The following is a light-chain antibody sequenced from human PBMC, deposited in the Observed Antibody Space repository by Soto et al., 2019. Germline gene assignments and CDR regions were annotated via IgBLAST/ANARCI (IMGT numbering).Light chain of an antibody. Sequence: DIQMTQSPSTLSASVGDRVTITCRASQSVDTCLAWYQQKPGKAPHLLIYKASSLETGVPSRFSGSGSVTEVTLTISSLQPDDFATYYCQQVYRYPWTFGQGTKVEIK. CDR1: QSVDTC. J-gene: IGKJ1*01. CDR2: KAS. CDR3: QQVYRYPWT. V-gene: IGKV1-5*03.